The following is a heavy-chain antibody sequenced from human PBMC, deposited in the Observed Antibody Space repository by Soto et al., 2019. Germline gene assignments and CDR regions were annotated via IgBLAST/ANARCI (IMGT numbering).Heavy chain of an antibody. V-gene: IGHV1-18*01. D-gene: IGHD1-1*01. J-gene: IGHJ4*02. CDR3: ARGRYGDY. CDR2: ISAHNGNT. CDR1: GYTFTSYG. Sequence: QVHLVQSGAEVKKPGASVKVSCKGSGYTFTSYGITWVRQAPGQGLEWKGWISAHNGNTNYAQKLQGRVTVTRETSTSTAYMELRRLRSDDTAVYYCARGRYGDYWGQGALVTVSS.